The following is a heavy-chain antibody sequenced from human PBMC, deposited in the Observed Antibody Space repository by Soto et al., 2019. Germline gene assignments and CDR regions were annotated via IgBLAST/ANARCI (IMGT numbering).Heavy chain of an antibody. V-gene: IGHV1-2*02. CDR1: GYTFTGHY. CDR3: GRGRSGQIVVFY. D-gene: IGHD1-26*01. Sequence: ASVKVSCKASGYTFTGHYIHWVRQAPQQGPEWVGEIGPESGATRYAQKFRGRVTMTMDTSITTVYMELKNLSPDDTAVYYCGRGRSGQIVVFYWGQGTPVTVSS. CDR2: IGPESGAT. J-gene: IGHJ4*02.